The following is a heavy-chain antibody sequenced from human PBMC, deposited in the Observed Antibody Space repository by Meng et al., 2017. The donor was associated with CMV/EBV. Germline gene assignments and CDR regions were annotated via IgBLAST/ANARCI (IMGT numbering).Heavy chain of an antibody. Sequence: GESLKISCAASGFTFSSYAMHWVRQAPGKGLEWVAVISYDGSNKYYADSVKGRFTISRDNSKNTLYLQMNSLRAEDTAVYYCARDQSGNCYFCFGVGYYYYGMDVWGQGTTVTVSS. D-gene: IGHD2-15*01. V-gene: IGHV3-30*04. CDR2: ISYDGSNK. J-gene: IGHJ6*02. CDR3: ARDQSGNCYFCFGVGYYYYGMDV. CDR1: GFTFSSYA.